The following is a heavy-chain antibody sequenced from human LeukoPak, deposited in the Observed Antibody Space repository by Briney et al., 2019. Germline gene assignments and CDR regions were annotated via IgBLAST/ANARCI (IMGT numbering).Heavy chain of an antibody. D-gene: IGHD4-17*01. CDR1: GFTFSSHG. CDR3: AKDLRPQIPYGESPRGTAPMGH. Sequence: PGGSLRLSCAASGFTFSSHGMHWVRQAPGKGLEWVAVIWYDGSKKYHADSVKGRFTISRDNSKSSLFLQMNSLRAEDTAVYYCAKDLRPQIPYGESPRGTAPMGHWGQGTLVTVSS. CDR2: IWYDGSKK. V-gene: IGHV3-30*02. J-gene: IGHJ4*02.